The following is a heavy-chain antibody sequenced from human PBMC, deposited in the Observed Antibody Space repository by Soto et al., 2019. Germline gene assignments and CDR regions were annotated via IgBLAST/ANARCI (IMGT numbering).Heavy chain of an antibody. Sequence: QLQLQESGPGLVKPSETLSLTCTVSGDSISSSNYYCGWIRQPPGKGLEWIGNIHYSGRTYYNPSLKSRVTISVDTSKNQFSLKLSSVTAADTAVYYCATLLGDYVSYWGQGTLVTVSS. CDR2: IHYSGRT. D-gene: IGHD2-21*01. J-gene: IGHJ4*02. CDR1: GDSISSSNYY. V-gene: IGHV4-39*01. CDR3: ATLLGDYVSY.